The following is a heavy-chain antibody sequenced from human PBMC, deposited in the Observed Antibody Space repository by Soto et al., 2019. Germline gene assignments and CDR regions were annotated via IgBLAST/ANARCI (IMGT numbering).Heavy chain of an antibody. D-gene: IGHD2-21*02. CDR2: MYNTGST. J-gene: IGHJ6*02. V-gene: IGHV4-59*01. Sequence: SETLSLTCTVSGGSISGYYWSWIRQPPGKGLEWIGYMYNTGSTVYNPSSKSRVTISVDTSKNQFSLKLNSVTAADTAVYYCARDLWGYCGTACYPLDVWGQGTTVT. CDR1: GGSISGYY. CDR3: ARDLWGYCGTACYPLDV.